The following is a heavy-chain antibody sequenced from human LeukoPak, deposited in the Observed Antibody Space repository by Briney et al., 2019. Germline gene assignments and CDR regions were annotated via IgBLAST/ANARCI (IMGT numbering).Heavy chain of an antibody. D-gene: IGHD6-19*01. V-gene: IGHV3-21*01. Sequence: NPGGSLRLSCAASGFTFSGYSMNWVRQAPGKGLEWVSSISSSSSYIYYADSVKGRFTISRGNAKNSLYLQMNSLRAEDTAVYYCARERASSSGLDYWGQGTLVTVSS. CDR1: GFTFSGYS. CDR3: ARERASSSGLDY. CDR2: ISSSSSYI. J-gene: IGHJ4*02.